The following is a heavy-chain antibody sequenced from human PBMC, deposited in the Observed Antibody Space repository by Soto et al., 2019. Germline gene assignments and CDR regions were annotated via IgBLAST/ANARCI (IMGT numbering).Heavy chain of an antibody. D-gene: IGHD1-26*01. V-gene: IGHV1-8*01. CDR2: MNPNSGNT. CDR3: ARETSGSYRLDY. CDR1: GYTFTSYA. Sequence: QVQLVQSGAEVKKPGASVKVSRKASGYTFTSYAINWVRQATGQGLEWMGWMNPNSGNTGYAQKFQGRVTMTRNTXXXXXXXXXXSLRSEDTAVYYCARETSGSYRLDYWGQGTLVTVSS. J-gene: IGHJ4*02.